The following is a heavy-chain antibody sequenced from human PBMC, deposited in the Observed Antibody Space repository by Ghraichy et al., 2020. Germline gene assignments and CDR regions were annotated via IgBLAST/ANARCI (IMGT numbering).Heavy chain of an antibody. V-gene: IGHV4-59*01. Sequence: SETLSLTCTVSGGSISSYYWSWIRQPPGKGLEWIGYIYYSGSTNYNPSLKSRVTISVETSKNQFSLKLSSGTAADTAVYYCARGGRSSYYYDSSGYYLGAFDIWGQGTMVTVSS. D-gene: IGHD3-22*01. J-gene: IGHJ3*02. CDR1: GGSISSYY. CDR2: IYYSGST. CDR3: ARGGRSSYYYDSSGYYLGAFDI.